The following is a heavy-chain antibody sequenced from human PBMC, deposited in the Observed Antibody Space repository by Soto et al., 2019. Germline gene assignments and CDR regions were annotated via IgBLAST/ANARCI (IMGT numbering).Heavy chain of an antibody. V-gene: IGHV3-48*03. CDR3: ARDGSSWYLPYYYYYGMDV. D-gene: IGHD6-13*01. Sequence: LRLSCAASGFTFSSYEMNWVRQAPGKGLEWVSYISSSGSTIYYADSVKGRFTISRDNAKNSLYLQMNSLRAEDTAVYYCARDGSSWYLPYYYYYGMDVWGQGTTVTVSS. J-gene: IGHJ6*02. CDR2: ISSSGSTI. CDR1: GFTFSSYE.